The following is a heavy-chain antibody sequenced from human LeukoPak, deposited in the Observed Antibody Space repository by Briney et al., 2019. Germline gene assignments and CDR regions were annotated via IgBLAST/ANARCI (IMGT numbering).Heavy chain of an antibody. V-gene: IGHV4-61*02. J-gene: IGHJ6*03. Sequence: SETLSLTCTVSGGSISSGSYYWSWIRQPAGKGLEWIGRIYTSGSTNYNPSLKSRVTISVDTSKNQFSLKLSSVTAADTAVYYCARRRITMVRGKGYYMDVWGKGTTVTVSS. CDR1: GGSISSGSYY. CDR3: ARRRITMVRGKGYYMDV. D-gene: IGHD3-10*01. CDR2: IYTSGST.